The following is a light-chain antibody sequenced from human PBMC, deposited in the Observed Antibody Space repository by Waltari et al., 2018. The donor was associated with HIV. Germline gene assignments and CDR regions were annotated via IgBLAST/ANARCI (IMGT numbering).Light chain of an antibody. V-gene: IGLV2-14*01. Sequence: QSALTQPAPVSGSPGQSITISCTGTSSDVGGYNYVSWYQQHPGKAPKLLISEVSNRPSGISNRFSGSKSGNTASLTISGLQTEDEADYYCSSYTTSTTPVLFGGGTKLTVV. CDR2: EVS. CDR3: SSYTTSTTPVL. CDR1: SSDVGGYNY. J-gene: IGLJ2*01.